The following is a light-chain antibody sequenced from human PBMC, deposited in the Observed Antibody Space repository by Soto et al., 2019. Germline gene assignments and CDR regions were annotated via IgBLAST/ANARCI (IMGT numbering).Light chain of an antibody. CDR3: MQALKTRT. V-gene: IGKV2-28*01. Sequence: DIVMTQSPLSLPVTPGEPASISCRSSQSLLHSNGYNYLDWYLQKPGQSPQLLIYLGSYRASGVPDRFSGSGSGTDFTLKISRVEAEDVGAYYCMQALKTRTFGQGPNVHI. J-gene: IGKJ1*01. CDR1: QSLLHSNGYNY. CDR2: LGS.